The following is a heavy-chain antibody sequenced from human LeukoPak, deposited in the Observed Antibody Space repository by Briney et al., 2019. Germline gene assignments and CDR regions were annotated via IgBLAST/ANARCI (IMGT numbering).Heavy chain of an antibody. D-gene: IGHD3-16*02. V-gene: IGHV1-69*13. Sequence: SVKVSSKASGGTFTSYAISWVRQAPGQGLEWMGGIIPIFGTANYAQKFQGRVTITADESTSTAYMELSSLRSEDTAVYYCARDRENYDYVWGSYRYTAFDYWGQGTLVTVSS. J-gene: IGHJ4*02. CDR3: ARDRENYDYVWGSYRYTAFDY. CDR2: IIPIFGTA. CDR1: GGTFTSYA.